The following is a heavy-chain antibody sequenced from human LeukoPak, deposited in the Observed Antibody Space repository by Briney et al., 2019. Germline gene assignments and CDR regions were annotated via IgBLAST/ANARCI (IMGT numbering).Heavy chain of an antibody. CDR3: ARDRSIFGVVSDAFDI. J-gene: IGHJ3*02. D-gene: IGHD3-3*01. CDR2: IYTSGST. V-gene: IGHV4-4*07. CDR1: GGSISSYY. Sequence: SETLSLTCTVSGGSISSYYWSWIRQPAGKGLEWIGRIYTSGSTNYNPSLKSRVTMSVDTSKNQFSLKLSSVTAADTAVYYCARDRSIFGVVSDAFDIWGQGTMVTVSS.